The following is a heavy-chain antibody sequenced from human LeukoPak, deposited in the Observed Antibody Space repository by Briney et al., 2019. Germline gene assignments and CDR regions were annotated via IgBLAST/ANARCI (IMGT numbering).Heavy chain of an antibody. CDR3: ARARGYSFGDYYYYGMDV. Sequence: SVKVSCKASGGTFSSYAISWVRQAPGQGLEWMGGIIPIFGTANYAQKFQGRVTITADESTSTAYMELSSLRSEDTAVYYCARARGYSFGDYYYYGMDVWGQGTTVTVSS. D-gene: IGHD5-18*01. V-gene: IGHV1-69*13. CDR1: GGTFSSYA. CDR2: IIPIFGTA. J-gene: IGHJ6*02.